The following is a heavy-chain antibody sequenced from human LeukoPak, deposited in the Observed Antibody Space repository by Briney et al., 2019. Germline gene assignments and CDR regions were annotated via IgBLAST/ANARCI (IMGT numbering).Heavy chain of an antibody. CDR1: GYTFTSYD. D-gene: IGHD3-10*01. CDR2: MNANSGDT. J-gene: IGHJ4*02. Sequence: GASVKVSCKASGYTFTSYDINWVRQATRQGLEWMGWMNANSGDTGYAQNFQGRVTMTRNTSISTAYMELSSLRSEDTAIYYCASGGTYLPFGYWGQGTLFTVSS. V-gene: IGHV1-8*01. CDR3: ASGGTYLPFGY.